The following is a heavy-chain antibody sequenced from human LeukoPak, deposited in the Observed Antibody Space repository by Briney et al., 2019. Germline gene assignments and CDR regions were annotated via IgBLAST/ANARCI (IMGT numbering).Heavy chain of an antibody. J-gene: IGHJ6*02. CDR3: ARVGGTNFYYYGMDV. CDR2: IYYSGST. V-gene: IGHV4-59*01. CDR1: GVSISSYY. Sequence: SETLSLTCTVSGVSISSYYWSWIRQPPGRGLEWIGYIYYSGSTNYNPSLKSRVTISVDTSKNQFSLKLSSVTAADTAVYYCARVGGTNFYYYGMDVWGQGTTVTVSS. D-gene: IGHD1-26*01.